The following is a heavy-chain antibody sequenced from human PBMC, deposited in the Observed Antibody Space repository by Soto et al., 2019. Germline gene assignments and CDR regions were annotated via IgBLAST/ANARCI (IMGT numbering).Heavy chain of an antibody. CDR1: GFTFSTYA. J-gene: IGHJ4*01. D-gene: IGHD6-13*01. CDR3: ASPSYSTTLYIDY. Sequence: QVQLVESGGGVVQPGRSLRLSCAASGFTFSTYAMHWVRQAPGKGLEWVALISSDGTNKHYADSVKGRFTISRDNSKNTLYLEMNSLRTNDTAIYYCASPSYSTTLYIDYWGQGTLVTVSS. V-gene: IGHV3-30-3*01. CDR2: ISSDGTNK.